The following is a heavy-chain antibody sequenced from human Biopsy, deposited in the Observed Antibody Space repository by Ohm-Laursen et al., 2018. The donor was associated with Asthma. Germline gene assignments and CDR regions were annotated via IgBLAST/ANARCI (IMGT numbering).Heavy chain of an antibody. CDR2: ISYDGGNK. V-gene: IGHV3-30*03. CDR1: GFTFSIYD. CDR3: ARAHERWTSIQDDALDI. D-gene: IGHD4-23*01. Sequence: SLRLSCTASGFTFSIYDIHWVRQAPGKGLEWVAVISYDGGNKFYGDSVKGRFTLSRDNSRNTLYLQVNSLRVEDTAIYYCARAHERWTSIQDDALDIWGQGTMVIVSS. J-gene: IGHJ3*02.